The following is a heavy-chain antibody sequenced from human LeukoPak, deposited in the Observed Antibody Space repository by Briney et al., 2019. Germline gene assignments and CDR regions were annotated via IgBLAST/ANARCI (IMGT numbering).Heavy chain of an antibody. J-gene: IGHJ6*02. CDR1: GYTFTSYA. Sequence: ASVKVSCKASGYTFTSYAMHWVRQAPGQRLEWMGWINAGNGNTKYSQKFQGRVTITRDTSASTAYVELSSLRSEDTAVYYCAREISDFWSGYSGGYYYYYGMDAWGQGTTVTVSS. CDR3: AREISDFWSGYSGGYYYYYGMDA. D-gene: IGHD3-3*01. V-gene: IGHV1-3*01. CDR2: INAGNGNT.